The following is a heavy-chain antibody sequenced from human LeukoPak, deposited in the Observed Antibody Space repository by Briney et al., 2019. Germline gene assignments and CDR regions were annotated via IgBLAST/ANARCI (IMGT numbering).Heavy chain of an antibody. CDR2: ISYSGNT. CDR3: ARAGGLGSRSYYCSGSYLNY. V-gene: IGHV4-39*07. Sequence: SETLSLTCTVSGASIRSTSYYWGWLRQPPGTGLEWIGTISYSGNTYYNPSLKRRVTISVDTSKNQFSLKLSSVTAADTAVYYCARAGGLGSRSYYCSGSYLNYGGQGTLVTVSS. CDR1: GASIRSTSYY. J-gene: IGHJ4*02. D-gene: IGHD3-10*01.